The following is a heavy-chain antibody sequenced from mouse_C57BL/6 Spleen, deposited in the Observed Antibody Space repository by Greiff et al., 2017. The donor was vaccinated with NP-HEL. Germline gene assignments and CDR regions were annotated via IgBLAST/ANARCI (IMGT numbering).Heavy chain of an antibody. CDR2: ISYDGSN. V-gene: IGHV3-6*01. Sequence: EVQVVESGPGLVKPSQSLSLTCSVTGYSITSGYYWNWIRQFPGNKLEWMGYISYDGSNNYNPSLKNRISITRDTSKNQFFLKLHSVTTEDTATYYCARDRYDYDGRAFDYWGQGTTLTVSS. J-gene: IGHJ2*01. CDR1: GYSITSGYY. D-gene: IGHD2-4*01. CDR3: ARDRYDYDGRAFDY.